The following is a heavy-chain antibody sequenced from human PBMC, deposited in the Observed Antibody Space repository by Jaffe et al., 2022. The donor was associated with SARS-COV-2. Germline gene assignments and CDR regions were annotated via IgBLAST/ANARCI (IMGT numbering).Heavy chain of an antibody. D-gene: IGHD1-26*01. CDR2: IYTSGST. CDR3: ARDGYSGTYYGDYDHRMDV. V-gene: IGHV4-61*02. CDR1: GVSITGGNFY. J-gene: IGHJ6*02. Sequence: QVQLQESGPGLVRPSQTLSLTCTVSGVSITGGNFYWSWIRQPAGKGLEWIGRIYTSGSTNYNPSLSLKSRVTISLDTSKNQFSLKLTSVTAADTAVYYCARDGYSGTYYGDYDHRMDVWGQGTTVTVSS.